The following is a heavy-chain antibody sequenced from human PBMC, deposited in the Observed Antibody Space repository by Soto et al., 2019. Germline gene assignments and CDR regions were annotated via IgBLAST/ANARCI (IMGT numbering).Heavy chain of an antibody. Sequence: ASVKVSCKASGYTFTSYYMHWVRQAPGQGLEWMGIINPSGGSTTYAQKFQGGVTMTRDTSTSTVYMELSSLRSEDMAVYYCARAGGGNWFDPWGQGTLVTVSS. D-gene: IGHD3-16*01. CDR3: ARAGGGNWFDP. V-gene: IGHV1-46*01. CDR2: INPSGGST. CDR1: GYTFTSYY. J-gene: IGHJ5*02.